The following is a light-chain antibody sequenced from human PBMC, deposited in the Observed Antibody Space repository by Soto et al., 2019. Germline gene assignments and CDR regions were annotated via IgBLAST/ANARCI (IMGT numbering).Light chain of an antibody. Sequence: SYELTQPPSVSVSPGPTASITCYGDKLGDKYACWYQQKPGQSPVLVIYQDSKRPSGIPERFSGSNSGNTATLTISGTQAMDEADYDCQAWDSSSYVFGTGTKVTVL. CDR3: QAWDSSSYV. CDR2: QDS. J-gene: IGLJ1*01. V-gene: IGLV3-1*01. CDR1: KLGDKY.